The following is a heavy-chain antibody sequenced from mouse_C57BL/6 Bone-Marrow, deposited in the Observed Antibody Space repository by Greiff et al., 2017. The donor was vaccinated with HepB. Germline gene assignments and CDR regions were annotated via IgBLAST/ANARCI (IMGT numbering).Heavy chain of an antibody. Sequence: EVQLKQSGPELVKPGASVKISCKASGYSFTDYNMNWVKQSNGKSLEWIGVINPNYGTTSYNQKFKGKATLTVDQSSSTAYMQLNSLTSEDSAVYYCYYYGSSFYYFDYWGQGTTLTVSS. D-gene: IGHD1-1*01. CDR1: GYSFTDYN. V-gene: IGHV1-39*01. CDR3: YYYGSSFYYFDY. J-gene: IGHJ2*01. CDR2: INPNYGTT.